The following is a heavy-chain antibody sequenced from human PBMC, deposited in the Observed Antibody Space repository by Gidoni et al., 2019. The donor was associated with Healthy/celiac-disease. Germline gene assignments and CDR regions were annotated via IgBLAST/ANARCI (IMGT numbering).Heavy chain of an antibody. Sequence: GGGTNYAQKFQGRVTMTRDTSISTAYMELSRLRSDDTAVYYCAREGDIVVVPEGWFDPWGQGTLVTVSS. V-gene: IGHV1-2*02. D-gene: IGHD2-2*01. J-gene: IGHJ5*02. CDR3: AREGDIVVVPEGWFDP. CDR2: GGGT.